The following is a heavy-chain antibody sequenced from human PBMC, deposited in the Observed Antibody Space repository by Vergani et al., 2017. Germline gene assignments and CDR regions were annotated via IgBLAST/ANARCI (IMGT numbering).Heavy chain of an antibody. CDR3: ARDSSDYLIDY. CDR1: GGSISSSSYY. D-gene: IGHD3-16*01. Sequence: QLQLQESGPGLEKPSETLSLTCTVSGGSISSSSYYWGWIRQPPGKGLEWIGSIYYSGSTYYNPSLKSRVTISVDTSKNQFSLKLSSVTAADTAVYYCARDSSDYLIDYWGQGTLVTVSS. CDR2: IYYSGST. V-gene: IGHV4-39*07. J-gene: IGHJ4*02.